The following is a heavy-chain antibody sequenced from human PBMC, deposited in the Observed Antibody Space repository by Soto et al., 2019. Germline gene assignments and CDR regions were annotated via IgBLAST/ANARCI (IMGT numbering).Heavy chain of an antibody. Sequence: QTLSLTCVICGESVSNNGATWNWIRQSPSRGLEWLGRAYYRSRWQYDYATSVRSRITIDPDTSKNQFSLQLSSVTPEDTAVYYCARDPPDFNSGFDSWGQGSLVTVSS. D-gene: IGHD1-26*01. CDR3: ARDPPDFNSGFDS. V-gene: IGHV6-1*01. CDR1: GESVSNNGAT. CDR2: AYYRSRWQY. J-gene: IGHJ4*02.